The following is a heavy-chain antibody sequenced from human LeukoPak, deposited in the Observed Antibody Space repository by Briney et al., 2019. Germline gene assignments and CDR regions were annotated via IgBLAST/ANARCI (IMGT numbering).Heavy chain of an antibody. V-gene: IGHV1-18*01. J-gene: IGHJ6*03. CDR3: ARYYGDYVDYYLYMDV. Sequence: ASVKVSCMDSRYTLTSYGISWVRQAPGQGREWMGWISAYIGNTNYPQQFQARVTITTDTSTNTAYMGLRSLRSDDTAVYYCARYYGDYVDYYLYMDVWGKGTTVTVSS. CDR2: ISAYIGNT. CDR1: RYTLTSYG. D-gene: IGHD4-17*01.